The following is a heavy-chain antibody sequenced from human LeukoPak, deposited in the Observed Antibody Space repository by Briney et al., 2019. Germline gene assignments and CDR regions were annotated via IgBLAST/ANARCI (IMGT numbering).Heavy chain of an antibody. Sequence: SETLSLTCTVSGGSISSYYWSWIRQPPGKGLEWIGYIYYSGSTNYNPCLKSRVTISVDTSKNQFSLKLSSVTAADTAVYYCARAQWELLRSDAFDIWGQGAMVTVSS. J-gene: IGHJ3*02. V-gene: IGHV4-59*01. D-gene: IGHD1-26*01. CDR3: ARAQWELLRSDAFDI. CDR1: GGSISSYY. CDR2: IYYSGST.